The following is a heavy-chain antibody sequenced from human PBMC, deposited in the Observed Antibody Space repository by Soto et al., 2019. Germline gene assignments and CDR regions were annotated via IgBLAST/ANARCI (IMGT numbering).Heavy chain of an antibody. CDR1: GFTFSTYG. V-gene: IGHV3-30*02. J-gene: IGHJ4*02. CDR3: ARVFETYYFDL. CDR2: IRSDESNK. Sequence: PGGSLRLSCAASGFTFSTYGMHWVRQAPGKGLEWVAPIRSDESNKYYRDSVKGRFTISGDNSKNTVYLQMNSLRAEDTAVYYCARVFETYYFDLWGQGTLVTVSS. D-gene: IGHD3-10*01.